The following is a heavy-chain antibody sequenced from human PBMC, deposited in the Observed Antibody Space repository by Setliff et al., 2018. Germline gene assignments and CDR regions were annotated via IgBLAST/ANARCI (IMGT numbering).Heavy chain of an antibody. D-gene: IGHD3-22*01. CDR1: GGTFSSYA. CDR2: IIPILGTA. V-gene: IGHV1-69*05. CDR3: VRDLRGPYYYDIGGWFDP. J-gene: IGHJ5*02. Sequence: SVKVSCKASGGTFSSYAFSWVRQAPGQGLEWMGGIIPILGTANYAQKFQGRVTITTDDSTGTAYMELSSLRSEDTAVYYCVRDLRGPYYYDIGGWFDPWGQGTLVTVSS.